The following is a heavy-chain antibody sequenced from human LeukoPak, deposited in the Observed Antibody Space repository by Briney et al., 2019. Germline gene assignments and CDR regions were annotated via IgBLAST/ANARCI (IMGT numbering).Heavy chain of an antibody. CDR2: INSDGSST. CDR1: GFTFSSYW. D-gene: IGHD4-11*01. Sequence: GGSLRLSCAASGFTFSSYWMHWVRRAPGKGLVWVSDINSDGSSTNYADSVKGRFTVSRDNAKNTLFLQMNSLRAEDTAMYYCASAHYSNRRYSDFWGQGTLVTVSS. J-gene: IGHJ4*02. CDR3: ASAHYSNRRYSDF. V-gene: IGHV3-74*01.